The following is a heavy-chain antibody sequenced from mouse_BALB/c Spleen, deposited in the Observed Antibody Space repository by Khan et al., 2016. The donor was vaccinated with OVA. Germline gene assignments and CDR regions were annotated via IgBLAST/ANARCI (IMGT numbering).Heavy chain of an antibody. CDR1: GYTFTSYW. CDR3: TRGEALYYFDY. CDR2: IYPGTGNT. V-gene: IGHV1-76*01. D-gene: IGHD3-2*02. Sequence: QVQLKESGAELVRPGASVKLSCKTSGYTFTSYWINWVKQRPGQGLEWMARIYPGTGNTYYTEKVKDRATLTADKSSSTAYMQISRLKSEDAAVYFCTRGEALYYFDYWGQGTTLTVSS. J-gene: IGHJ2*01.